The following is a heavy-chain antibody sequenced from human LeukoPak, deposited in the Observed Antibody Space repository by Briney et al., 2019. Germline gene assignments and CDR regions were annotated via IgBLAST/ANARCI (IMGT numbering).Heavy chain of an antibody. D-gene: IGHD2-2*01. CDR2: ISSSSSYI. J-gene: IGHJ4*02. CDR3: ARAPPDCSSTSCHFDY. V-gene: IGHV3-21*01. Sequence: GGSLRLSCAASGFTFSSYSMNWVRRAPGKGLEWVSSISSSSSYIYYADSVKGRFTISRDNAKNSLYLQMNSLRAEDTAVYYCARAPPDCSSTSCHFDYWGQGTLVTVSS. CDR1: GFTFSSYS.